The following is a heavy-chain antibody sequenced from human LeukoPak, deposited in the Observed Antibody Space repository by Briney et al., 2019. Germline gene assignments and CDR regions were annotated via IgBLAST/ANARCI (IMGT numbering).Heavy chain of an antibody. Sequence: GGSLRLSCAASGFTVSSNYMSWVRQAPGKGLEWVSVIYSGGSKYYADSVKGRFTISRDNSKNTLYLQMNSLRAEDTAVYYCASIPMTTDDYWGQGTLVTVSS. J-gene: IGHJ4*02. CDR3: ASIPMTTDDY. CDR2: IYSGGSK. V-gene: IGHV3-66*01. CDR1: GFTVSSNY. D-gene: IGHD4-17*01.